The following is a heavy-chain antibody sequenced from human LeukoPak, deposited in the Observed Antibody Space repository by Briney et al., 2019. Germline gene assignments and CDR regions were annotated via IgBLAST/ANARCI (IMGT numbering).Heavy chain of an antibody. D-gene: IGHD4-23*01. CDR2: INSDGSST. CDR1: GFTFNTNA. V-gene: IGHV3-74*01. Sequence: GGSLRLSCAASGFTFNTNAMSWVRQTPGKGLVWVSHINSDGSSTSYADSVKGRFTISRDNAKNTMYLQMNSLRAEDTAVYYCLRDDNGGNSGMDYWGQGALVTVSS. J-gene: IGHJ4*02. CDR3: LRDDNGGNSGMDY.